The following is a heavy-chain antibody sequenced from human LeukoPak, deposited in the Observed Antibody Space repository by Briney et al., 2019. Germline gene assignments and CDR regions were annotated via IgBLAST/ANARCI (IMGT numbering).Heavy chain of an antibody. CDR3: ARIGYGDYVIEY. J-gene: IGHJ4*02. CDR1: GGSISSYY. V-gene: IGHV4-59*01. D-gene: IGHD4-17*01. Sequence: SETLSLTCTVSGGSISSYYWSWIRQPPGKGLEWIGYIYYSGSTNYNPSLKSRVTISVDTSKNQFSLKLSSVTAADTAVYYCARIGYGDYVIEYWGQGTLVTVSS. CDR2: IYYSGST.